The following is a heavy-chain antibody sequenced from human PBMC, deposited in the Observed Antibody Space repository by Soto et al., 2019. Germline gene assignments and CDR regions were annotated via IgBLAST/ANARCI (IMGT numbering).Heavy chain of an antibody. CDR3: ASGFSSGGQLAPSFDY. V-gene: IGHV1-3*01. CDR1: GYTFTSYA. J-gene: IGHJ4*02. CDR2: INAGNGNT. D-gene: IGHD6-6*01. Sequence: GASVKVSCKASGYTFTSYAMHWVRQAPGQRLEWMGWINAGNGNTKYSQKFQGRVTITRDTSASTAYMELSSLRSEDTAVYYCASGFSSGGQLAPSFDYWGQGTLVTVSS.